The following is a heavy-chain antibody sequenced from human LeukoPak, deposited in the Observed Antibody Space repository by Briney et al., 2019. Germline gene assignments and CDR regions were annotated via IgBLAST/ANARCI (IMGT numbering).Heavy chain of an antibody. J-gene: IGHJ4*02. Sequence: ASVKVSCKASGYTFTSYYIHWVRQAPGQGLEWVGIINPSGGSTSYAQKFQGRVTMTRDTSTGTVYMELSSLRSEDTAVYYCARSKYSSGCGGYWGQGTLVTVSS. CDR1: GYTFTSYY. CDR2: INPSGGST. D-gene: IGHD6-19*01. V-gene: IGHV1-46*01. CDR3: ARSKYSSGCGGY.